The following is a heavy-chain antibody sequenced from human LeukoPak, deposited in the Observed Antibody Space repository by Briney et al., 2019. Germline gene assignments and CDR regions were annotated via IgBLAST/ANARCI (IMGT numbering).Heavy chain of an antibody. J-gene: IGHJ4*02. CDR2: IKQDGSAK. Sequence: PGGSLRLSCAASGFTFSSYWMSWVRQAPGKGLEWVANIKQDGSAKYYVDSVKGRFTISRDNAKNSLYLQMNSLRAEDTAVYYCARTPGIAAAGTNYWGQGTLVTVSS. D-gene: IGHD6-13*01. V-gene: IGHV3-7*01. CDR3: ARTPGIAAAGTNY. CDR1: GFTFSSYW.